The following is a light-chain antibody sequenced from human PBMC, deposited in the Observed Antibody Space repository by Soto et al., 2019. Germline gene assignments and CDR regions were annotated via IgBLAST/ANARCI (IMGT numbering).Light chain of an antibody. Sequence: QAVVTQPPSVSGAPGQRVTISCTGSSSNIGAGYAVHWYQQLPGTAPKLLIFGNNNRPSGVPDRFSASRSGTSASLAITGLQDEDESDYYCQSYDNSLGAAYVFGTGTKVTVL. CDR3: QSYDNSLGAAYV. CDR1: SSNIGAGYA. V-gene: IGLV1-40*01. CDR2: GNN. J-gene: IGLJ1*01.